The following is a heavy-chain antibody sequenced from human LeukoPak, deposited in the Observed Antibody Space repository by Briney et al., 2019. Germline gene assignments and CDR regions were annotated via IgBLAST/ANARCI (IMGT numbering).Heavy chain of an antibody. V-gene: IGHV4-34*01. Sequence: SETLSLTCAVYGGSFSGYYWSWIRQPPGKGLEWIGEINHSGSTNYNPSLKSRVTISVDTSKNQFSLKLSSVTAADTAVYYCASTTDIIAARSYYFDYWGQGTVVTVSS. J-gene: IGHJ4*02. CDR2: INHSGST. D-gene: IGHD6-6*01. CDR1: GGSFSGYY. CDR3: ASTTDIIAARSYYFDY.